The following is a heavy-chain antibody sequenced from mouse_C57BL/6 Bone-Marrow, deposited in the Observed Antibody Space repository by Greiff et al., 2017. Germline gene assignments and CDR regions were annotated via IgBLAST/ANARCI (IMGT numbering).Heavy chain of an antibody. CDR2: IWSDGST. J-gene: IGHJ4*01. Sequence: VQLQESGPGLVAPSQSLSITCTVSGFSLTSYGVHWVRQPPGKGLEWLVVIWSDGSTTYNSALKSRLSISKDNSKSQVFLKMNSLQTDDTAMYYCARHKNYSNPYAMDYWGQGTSVTVSS. D-gene: IGHD2-5*01. V-gene: IGHV2-6-1*01. CDR1: GFSLTSYG. CDR3: ARHKNYSNPYAMDY.